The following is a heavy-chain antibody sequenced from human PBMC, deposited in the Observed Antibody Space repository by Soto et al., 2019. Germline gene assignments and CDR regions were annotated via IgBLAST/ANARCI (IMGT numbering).Heavy chain of an antibody. D-gene: IGHD3-3*01. CDR2: IYPRDSDT. J-gene: IGHJ3*02. Sequence: GESLKISCKGSGFSFSSYWIAWLRQMPGKGLECMGLIYPRDSDTRYNPSFQCQVTISVDESISTAYLQWRSLETSDTAIYYCAGTGVSHALEIWGQGTMVTVSS. CDR1: GFSFSSYW. V-gene: IGHV5-51*01. CDR3: AGTGVSHALEI.